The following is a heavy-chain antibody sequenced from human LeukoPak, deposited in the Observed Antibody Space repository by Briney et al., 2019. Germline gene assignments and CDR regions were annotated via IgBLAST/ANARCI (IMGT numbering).Heavy chain of an antibody. V-gene: IGHV1-18*01. Sequence: ASVKVSCKASGYTFSRYGISWVRQAPGQGLEWMGWISAYNGNAKCAQKFQGRVTMTTDTSTSTAYMELRSLRSDDTAVYYCARDWVYYQLNYYGMDVWGQGTTVTVSS. CDR1: GYTFSRYG. J-gene: IGHJ6*02. CDR3: ARDWVYYQLNYYGMDV. D-gene: IGHD2-2*01. CDR2: ISAYNGNA.